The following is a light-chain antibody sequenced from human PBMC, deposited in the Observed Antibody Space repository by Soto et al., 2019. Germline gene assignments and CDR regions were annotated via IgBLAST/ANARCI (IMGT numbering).Light chain of an antibody. CDR3: EQRSNWPPELT. V-gene: IGKV3-11*01. CDR2: HAS. CDR1: QSVSTY. J-gene: IGKJ3*01. Sequence: EIVLTQSPATLSLSPGERATLSCRASQSVSTYLAWYQQKPGQAPRLLIYHASNRATGIPARFSGSGSGTDFTLTLSSLAPEDFAVYYCEQRSNWPPELTFGPGTKVDMK.